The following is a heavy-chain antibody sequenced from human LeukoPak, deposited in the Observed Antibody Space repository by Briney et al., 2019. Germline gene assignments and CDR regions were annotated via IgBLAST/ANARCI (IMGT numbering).Heavy chain of an antibody. D-gene: IGHD3-3*01. CDR2: IKEDGSEK. CDR1: RFIFSNYW. CDR3: ARGGLRFFAL. J-gene: IGHJ5*02. V-gene: IGHV3-7*04. Sequence: GGSLRLSCAASRFIFSNYWMSWVRQAPGKGLEWVANIKEDGSEKYYVDSVKGRFTISRDNAKNSLYLQMNSLRAEDTAVYFCARGGLRFFALWGQGTLVTVSS.